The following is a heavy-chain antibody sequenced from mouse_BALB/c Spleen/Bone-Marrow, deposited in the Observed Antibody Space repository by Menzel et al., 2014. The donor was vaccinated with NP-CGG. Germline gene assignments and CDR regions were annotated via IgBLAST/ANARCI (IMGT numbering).Heavy chain of an antibody. V-gene: IGHV1-54*01. CDR2: INPGSGSS. Sequence: QVQLKDSGAELVRPGTSVKVSCKASGYAFTNHLIEWVKQRPGQGLEWIGVINPGSGSSNYNENFKGKATLTADRSSSTAYMLLSSLTSDDSAVYFCARSRGYDVGPFAFWGQGTLVTVSA. CDR3: ARSRGYDVGPFAF. J-gene: IGHJ3*01. D-gene: IGHD2-2*01. CDR1: GYAFTNHL.